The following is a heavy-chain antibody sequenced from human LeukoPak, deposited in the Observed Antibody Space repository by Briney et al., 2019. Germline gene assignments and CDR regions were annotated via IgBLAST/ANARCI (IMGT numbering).Heavy chain of an antibody. CDR3: AREGTYYDILTGYSGLAYFDY. J-gene: IGHJ4*02. CDR2: IYTSGST. D-gene: IGHD3-9*01. V-gene: IGHV4-4*07. Sequence: SETLSLTCTVSGGSITDYHWSWIRQPAGKGLEWIGRIYTSGSTNYNPSLKSRVTMSVDTSKNQFSLKLSSVTAADTAVYYCAREGTYYDILTGYSGLAYFDYWGQGTLVTVSS. CDR1: GGSITDYH.